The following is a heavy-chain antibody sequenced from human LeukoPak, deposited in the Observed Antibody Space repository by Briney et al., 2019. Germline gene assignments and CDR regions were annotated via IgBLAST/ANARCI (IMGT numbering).Heavy chain of an antibody. CDR2: IYYSGST. CDR1: GGSISSGGYY. D-gene: IGHD6-13*01. J-gene: IGHJ6*02. CDR3: AREPYSSRRMDV. V-gene: IGHV4-31*03. Sequence: SETLSLTCTVSGGSISSGGYYWSWIRQHPGKGLEWIGYIYYSGSTYYNPSLKSRVTISVDTSKSQFSLKLSSVTAADTAVYYCAREPYSSRRMDVWGQGTTVTVSS.